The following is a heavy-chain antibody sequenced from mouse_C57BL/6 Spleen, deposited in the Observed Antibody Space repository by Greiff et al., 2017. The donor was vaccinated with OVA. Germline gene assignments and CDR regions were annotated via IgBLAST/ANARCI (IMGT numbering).Heavy chain of an antibody. Sequence: VQLKQSGAELVRPGASVKLSCTASGFNIKDDYMHWVKQRPEQGLEWIGWIDPENGDTEYASKFQGKATITADTSSNTAYLQLSSLTSEDTAVYYCTTRGNYWYFDVWGTGTTVTVSS. V-gene: IGHV14-4*01. D-gene: IGHD2-1*01. J-gene: IGHJ1*03. CDR2: IDPENGDT. CDR1: GFNIKDDY. CDR3: TTRGNYWYFDV.